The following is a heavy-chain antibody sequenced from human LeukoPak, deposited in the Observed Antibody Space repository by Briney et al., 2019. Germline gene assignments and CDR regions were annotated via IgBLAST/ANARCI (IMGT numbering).Heavy chain of an antibody. J-gene: IGHJ4*02. V-gene: IGHV3-74*01. CDR1: GFDFSSNW. CDR3: AKDHYWSIDY. D-gene: IGHD3-3*01. CDR2: IKGDGIST. Sequence: GGSLRPSCAASGFDFSSNWMHWVRHAPGQGLVWVSRIKGDGISTNYAGSVKGRFTISRDIAKNTLYLQMNSLRAEDTGVYYCAKDHYWSIDYWGRGTLVTVSS.